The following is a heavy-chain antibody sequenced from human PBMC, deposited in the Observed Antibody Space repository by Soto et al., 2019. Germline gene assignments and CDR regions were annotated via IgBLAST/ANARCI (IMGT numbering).Heavy chain of an antibody. V-gene: IGHV4-31*02. D-gene: IGHD2-2*01. CDR2: IYYSGST. CDR3: AREVPAAMGGVPYYYMDV. Sequence: LCGGSLSSGNFYWNWIRQHPGKGLEWIGYIYYSGSTYYNPSLNSRVTISVDTSNNQFSLKLGSVTAADTAVYYCAREVPAAMGGVPYYYMDVWGKGTTVTVSS. CDR1: GGSLSSGNFY. J-gene: IGHJ6*03.